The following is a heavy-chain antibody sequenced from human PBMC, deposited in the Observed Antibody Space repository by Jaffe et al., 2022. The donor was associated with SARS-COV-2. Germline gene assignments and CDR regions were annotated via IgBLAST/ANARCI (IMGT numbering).Heavy chain of an antibody. J-gene: IGHJ3*02. D-gene: IGHD3-10*01. CDR1: GFTFRKFG. Sequence: QVQLVESGGGVVQPGRSLRLSCVASGFTFRKFGMHWVRQAPGKGPEWVAGISYDGSKKYHVDSVKGRFTISRDNSKNTLYLQMDSLRVDDTAVYYCARICGSGAIPVFDDYEILRDVFDIWGQGTMVTVSS. CDR3: ARICGSGAIPVFDDYEILRDVFDI. CDR2: ISYDGSKK. V-gene: IGHV3-30*03.